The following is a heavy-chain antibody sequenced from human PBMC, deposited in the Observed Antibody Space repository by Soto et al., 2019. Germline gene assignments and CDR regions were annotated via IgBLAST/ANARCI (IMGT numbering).Heavy chain of an antibody. J-gene: IGHJ6*02. Sequence: QVQLQQWGAGLLKPSETLSLTCAVYGGSFSGYYWSWIRQPPGKGLEWIGEINHSGSTNYNPSLKGRVTISVDTSKNQFSLKLSSVTAADTAVYYCARGTGVPYYYDSSGYRYYYGMDVWGQGTTVTVSS. CDR1: GGSFSGYY. CDR2: INHSGST. D-gene: IGHD3-22*01. V-gene: IGHV4-34*01. CDR3: ARGTGVPYYYDSSGYRYYYGMDV.